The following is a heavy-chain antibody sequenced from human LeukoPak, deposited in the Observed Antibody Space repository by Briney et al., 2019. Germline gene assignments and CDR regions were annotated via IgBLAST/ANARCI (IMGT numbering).Heavy chain of an antibody. CDR2: MNSDGSIT. CDR1: GFTFSSYW. D-gene: IGHD1-26*01. Sequence: GGSLRLSCAASGFTFSSYWMRWVRQAPGKGLEWVSRMNSDGSITNYADSVKGRFTISRDNAKNTLYLQMNSLRAEDTAVYYCATAGSYRFDYWGQGTLVTVSS. V-gene: IGHV3-74*01. CDR3: ATAGSYRFDY. J-gene: IGHJ4*02.